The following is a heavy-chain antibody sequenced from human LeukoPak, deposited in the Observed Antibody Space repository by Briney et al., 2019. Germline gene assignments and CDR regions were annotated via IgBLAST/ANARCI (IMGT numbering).Heavy chain of an antibody. CDR3: VRLLGGYFAGNTFDI. V-gene: IGHV4-39*02. D-gene: IGHD3-9*01. CDR2: IYYTGSA. J-gene: IGHJ3*02. Sequence: SETLSLTCTVSGVSVSSRPHFWAWIRQTPGKGLEWIGTIYYTGSANYNPSLKSGVTMSVDTSKDHFSLNLSSVTATDTAVYFCVRLLGGYFAGNTFDIWGQGTVVSVSS. CDR1: GVSVSSRPHF.